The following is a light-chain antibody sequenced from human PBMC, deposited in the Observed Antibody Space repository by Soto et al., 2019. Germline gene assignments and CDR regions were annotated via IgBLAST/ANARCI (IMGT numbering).Light chain of an antibody. V-gene: IGKV1-5*03. CDR3: QKYNSYSRK. Sequence: DIQMTQSPSTLSASVGDIVTITWRASQSISSWLAWYQQKPGKAPKLLIYKASSLESGVPSRFSGSGSGTEFTLTISSLQPDDFATYYCQKYNSYSRKFGQGTKVDIK. CDR1: QSISSW. J-gene: IGKJ1*01. CDR2: KAS.